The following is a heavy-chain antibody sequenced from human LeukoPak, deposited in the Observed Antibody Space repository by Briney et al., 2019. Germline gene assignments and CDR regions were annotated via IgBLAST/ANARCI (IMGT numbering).Heavy chain of an antibody. J-gene: IGHJ2*01. CDR2: IYITGST. Sequence: SETLSLTCTVSGGSISSYYWSWIRQPAGKGLEWIGRIYITGSTNYNPSLKSRVTMSVDTSKNQFSLKLSSVTAADTAVYYCARDRRVLLWFGESPPYWYFDLWGRGTLVTVSS. CDR1: GGSISSYY. V-gene: IGHV4-4*07. D-gene: IGHD3-10*01. CDR3: ARDRRVLLWFGESPPYWYFDL.